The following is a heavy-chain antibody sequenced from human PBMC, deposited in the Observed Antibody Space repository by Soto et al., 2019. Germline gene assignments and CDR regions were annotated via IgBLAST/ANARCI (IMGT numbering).Heavy chain of an antibody. CDR2: IYYSGST. Sequence: QVQLQESGPGLVKPSETLSLTCTVSGGSISSXYWSWIRQPPGKGLEWIGYIYYSGSTNYNPSLKSRVTISVDTSKNQFSLKLXSXTXXXXXXXXXXXXIXXXXXLWXRGTLV. J-gene: IGHJ2*01. CDR3: XXXIXXXXXL. V-gene: IGHV4-59*01. CDR1: GGSISSXY.